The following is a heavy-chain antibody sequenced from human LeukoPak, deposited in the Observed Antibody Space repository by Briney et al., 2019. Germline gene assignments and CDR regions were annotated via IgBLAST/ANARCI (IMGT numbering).Heavy chain of an antibody. CDR3: TREHYYGSGSYFW. D-gene: IGHD3-10*01. J-gene: IGHJ4*02. Sequence: GGSLRLSCTASGFTFGDYAMSWVRQAPGKGLEWVGSIRSKAYGGTTEYAASVKGRFTISRDDSKSVAYLQMNSLKTEDTAVYYCTREHYYGSGSYFWWGQGTLVTASP. V-gene: IGHV3-49*04. CDR1: GFTFGDYA. CDR2: IRSKAYGGTT.